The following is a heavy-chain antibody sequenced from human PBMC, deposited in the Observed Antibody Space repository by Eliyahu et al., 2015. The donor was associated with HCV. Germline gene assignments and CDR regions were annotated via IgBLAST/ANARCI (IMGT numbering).Heavy chain of an antibody. CDR1: GXTFSSXS. D-gene: IGHD6-13*01. V-gene: IGHV3-21*01. CDR3: ARDRSQLVLDY. J-gene: IGHJ4*02. CDR2: ISSSSSYI. Sequence: EVQLVESGGGLXKPGGSLXXSXAASGXTFSSXSMNWVRQAPGKGLEWVSSISSSSSYIYYADSVKGRFTISRDNAKNSLYLQMNSLRAEDTAVYYCARDRSQLVLDYWGQGTLVTVSS.